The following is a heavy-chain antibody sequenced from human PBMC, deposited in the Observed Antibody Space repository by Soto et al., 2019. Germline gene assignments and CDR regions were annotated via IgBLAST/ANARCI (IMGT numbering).Heavy chain of an antibody. CDR3: TRGLFSGSSYSGSWCYFDS. CDR2: IYYSGSS. Sequence: SETLSLTCSLSGGSIGRSTYYWVWIRQSPGKGLVWIGYIYYSGSSIYNPSLKNRVTISTMSNNKFSLELSSVTAADTAVYYCTRGLFSGSSYSGSWCYFDSWGQGTMVTVSS. D-gene: IGHD1-26*01. J-gene: IGHJ4*02. V-gene: IGHV4-39*07. CDR1: GGSIGRSTYY.